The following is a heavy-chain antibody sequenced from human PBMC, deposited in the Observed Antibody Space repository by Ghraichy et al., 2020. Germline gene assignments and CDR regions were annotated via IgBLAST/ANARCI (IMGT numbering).Heavy chain of an antibody. D-gene: IGHD2-15*01. CDR2: ISAYNGNT. J-gene: IGHJ6*02. V-gene: IGHV1-18*01. CDR1: GYTFTSYG. CDR3: ARGRWGSGGSSTYGMDV. Sequence: ASVKVSCKASGYTFTSYGISWVRQAPGQGLEWMGWISAYNGNTNYAQKLQGRVTMTTDTSTSTAYMELRSLRSDDTAVYYCARGRWGSGGSSTYGMDVWGQGTTVTVSS.